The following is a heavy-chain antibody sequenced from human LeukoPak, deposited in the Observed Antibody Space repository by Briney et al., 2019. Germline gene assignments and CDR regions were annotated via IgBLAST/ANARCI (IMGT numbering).Heavy chain of an antibody. CDR2: VLSDESNK. CDR3: AKDSGYSYGHGLDY. D-gene: IGHD5-18*01. Sequence: GGSLRLSCAASGFTFSTYNMHWVRQAPGKGREWVALVLSDESNKYHADSVKGRFTISRDNSKNALFLQMNSLRDEDTAVYYCAKDSGYSYGHGLDYWGQGTLVTVSS. V-gene: IGHV3-30*02. CDR1: GFTFSTYN. J-gene: IGHJ4*02.